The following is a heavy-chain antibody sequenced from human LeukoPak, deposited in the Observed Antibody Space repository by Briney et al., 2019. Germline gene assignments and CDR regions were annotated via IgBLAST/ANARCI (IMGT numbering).Heavy chain of an antibody. CDR1: SGSFRKCY. Sequence: SETLSLTCTVSSGSFRKCYWSWIRQSPGKGLEWIGYIYYSGSTTYNPSLKSRVTMSVDMSKNQLSLKLSSVTAADTAVYYCARLFPWYFDLWDRGTLVTVSS. CDR2: IYYSGST. J-gene: IGHJ2*01. V-gene: IGHV4-59*12. CDR3: ARLFPWYFDL.